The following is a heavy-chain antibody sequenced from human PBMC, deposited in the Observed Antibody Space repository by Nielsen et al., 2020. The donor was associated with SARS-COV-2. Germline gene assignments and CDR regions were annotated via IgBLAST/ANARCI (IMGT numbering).Heavy chain of an antibody. CDR1: GFTFSNYW. CDR3: ASSGWLDY. CDR2: INNDGSST. D-gene: IGHD6-19*01. J-gene: IGHJ4*02. Sequence: GESLKISCAASGFTFSNYWMHWVRQVPGEGLVWVARINNDGSSTAYADYVKGRFTISRDSAKSSLYLQMNSLRAEDTAVYYCASSGWLDYWGQGTLVTVSS. V-gene: IGHV3-74*03.